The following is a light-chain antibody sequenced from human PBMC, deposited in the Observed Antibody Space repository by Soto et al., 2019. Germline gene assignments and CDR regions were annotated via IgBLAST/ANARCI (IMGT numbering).Light chain of an antibody. CDR2: EAS. J-gene: IGKJ3*01. CDR1: QSITGW. Sequence: DIQMTQSPSTLSASEGDRVTITCRASQSITGWLAWYQQKPGKAPKLLIYEASSLESGVPPRFSGSGSGTEFTLTISSLQPDDSSTYYCQRYNNYPFTFGPGTKVDIK. CDR3: QRYNNYPFT. V-gene: IGKV1-5*03.